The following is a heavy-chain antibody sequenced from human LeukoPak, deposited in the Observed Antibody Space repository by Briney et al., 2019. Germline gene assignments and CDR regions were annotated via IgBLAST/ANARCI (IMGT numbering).Heavy chain of an antibody. Sequence: SETLSLTCTVSGGSISSSSYYWGWIRQPPGKGLEWIGSIYYSGSTYYNPSLKSRVTISVGTSKNQFSLKLSSVTAADTAVYYCARPRGSPIGGYNWFDPWGQGTLVTVSS. D-gene: IGHD2-15*01. V-gene: IGHV4-39*01. CDR2: IYYSGST. CDR1: GGSISSSSYY. CDR3: ARPRGSPIGGYNWFDP. J-gene: IGHJ5*02.